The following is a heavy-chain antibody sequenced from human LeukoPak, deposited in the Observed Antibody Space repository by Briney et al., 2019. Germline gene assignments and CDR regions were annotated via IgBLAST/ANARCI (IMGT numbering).Heavy chain of an antibody. J-gene: IGHJ4*02. CDR3: ARGTGIAADGTGRLLGF. V-gene: IGHV3-49*04. CDR1: GFTFGDYA. Sequence: PGRSLRLSCSASGFTFGDYAMSWVRQAPGKGLEWVGFIRGKAYGVTSEYAASVKGRFSFSRDDSKSIAYLQMNSLKTEDTAVYYCARGTGIAADGTGRLLGFWGQGTLVTVSS. D-gene: IGHD6-13*01. CDR2: IRGKAYGVTS.